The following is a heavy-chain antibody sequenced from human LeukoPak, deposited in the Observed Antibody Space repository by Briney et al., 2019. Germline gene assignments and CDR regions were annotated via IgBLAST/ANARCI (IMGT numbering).Heavy chain of an antibody. D-gene: IGHD3-16*01. CDR3: ARGYAPGASDY. V-gene: IGHV1-46*01. Sequence: ASVKVSCKASGYTFTRYYMHWVRQAPGQGLEWLGIINPSDGNPWYAQQFQGRLTMTRDTSTSTVHMELSSLTYGDTAVYYCARGYAPGASDYWGQGTLVTVSS. CDR1: GYTFTRYY. CDR2: INPSDGNP. J-gene: IGHJ4*02.